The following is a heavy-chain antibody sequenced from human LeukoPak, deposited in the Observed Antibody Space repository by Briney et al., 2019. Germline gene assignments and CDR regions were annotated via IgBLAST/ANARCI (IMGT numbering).Heavy chain of an antibody. CDR2: IYYSGST. Sequence: SETLSLTCTVPGGSISSYYWSWIRQPPGKGLEWIGYIYYSGSTNYNPSLKSRVTISVDTSKNQFSLKLSSVTAADTAVYYCARAAMVRGVAIIDYWGQGTLVTVSS. CDR3: ARAAMVRGVAIIDY. J-gene: IGHJ4*02. D-gene: IGHD3-10*01. V-gene: IGHV4-59*01. CDR1: GGSISSYY.